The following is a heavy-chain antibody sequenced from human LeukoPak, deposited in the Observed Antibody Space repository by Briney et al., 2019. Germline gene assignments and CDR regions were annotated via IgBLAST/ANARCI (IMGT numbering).Heavy chain of an antibody. J-gene: IGHJ5*02. CDR2: INPNSGGT. D-gene: IGHD3-10*01. Sequence: GASVKVSCKASGYTFTGYYMHWVRQAPGQGLEWMGWINPNSGGTNYAQKFQGRVPMTRDTSISTAYMELSRLRSDDTAVYYCARDRITMVRGANGSWFDPWGQGTLVTVSS. CDR1: GYTFTGYY. CDR3: ARDRITMVRGANGSWFDP. V-gene: IGHV1-2*02.